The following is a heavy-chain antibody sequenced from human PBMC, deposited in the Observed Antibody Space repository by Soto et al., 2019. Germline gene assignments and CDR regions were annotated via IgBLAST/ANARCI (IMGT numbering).Heavy chain of an antibody. CDR3: ARDICSGGTCHNWFDP. CDR2: TYYRSKWYN. J-gene: IGHJ5*02. D-gene: IGHD2-15*01. V-gene: IGHV6-1*01. CDR1: GDSVSSNSAA. Sequence: SQTLSLTCAISGDSVSSNSAAWNWIRQSPSRGLEWLGRTYYRSKWYNDYALSVKSRITIIPNTSKNQFSLQLNSVTPEDTALYYSARDICSGGTCHNWFDPWGQGTLVTVSS.